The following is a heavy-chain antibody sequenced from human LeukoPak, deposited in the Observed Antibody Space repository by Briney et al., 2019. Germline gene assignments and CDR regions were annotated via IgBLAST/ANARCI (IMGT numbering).Heavy chain of an antibody. D-gene: IGHD4-23*01. Sequence: GGSLRLSCAASGFTFSDYYMSWIRQAPGKGLEWVSYVSTGDTIIYYADSVKGRFTISRDNAKNSLYLQMNSLRAEDTAVYYCAKERWRRAASDYWGQGTLVTVSS. CDR3: AKERWRRAASDY. CDR1: GFTFSDYY. J-gene: IGHJ4*02. V-gene: IGHV3-11*04. CDR2: VSTGDTII.